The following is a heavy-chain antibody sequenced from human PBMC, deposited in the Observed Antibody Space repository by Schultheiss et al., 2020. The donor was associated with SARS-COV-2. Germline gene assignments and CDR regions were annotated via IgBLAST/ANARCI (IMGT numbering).Heavy chain of an antibody. V-gene: IGHV4-34*01. J-gene: IGHJ4*02. CDR2: IYYSGST. Sequence: SETLSLTCTVYGGSFSGYYWSWIRQPPGKGLEWIGYIYYSGSTNYNPSLKSRVTISVDTSKNQFSLKLSSVTAADTAVYYCARGLWFGESYSPFDYWGQGTLVTVSS. CDR1: GGSFSGYY. D-gene: IGHD3-10*01. CDR3: ARGLWFGESYSPFDY.